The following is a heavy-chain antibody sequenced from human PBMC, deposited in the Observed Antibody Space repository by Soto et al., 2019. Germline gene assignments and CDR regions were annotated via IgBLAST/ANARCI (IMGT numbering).Heavy chain of an antibody. CDR3: ARLVAARLVQDGMDV. CDR1: GFTFSSYS. CDR2: ISSSSSYI. J-gene: IGHJ6*02. Sequence: EVQLVESGGGLVKPGGSLRLSCAASGFTFSSYSMNWVRQAPGKGLEWVSSISSSSSYIYYADSVKGRFTISRDNAKNSLYLQMNSLRAEDTAVYYCARLVAARLVQDGMDVWGQGTTVTVSS. D-gene: IGHD6-6*01. V-gene: IGHV3-21*01.